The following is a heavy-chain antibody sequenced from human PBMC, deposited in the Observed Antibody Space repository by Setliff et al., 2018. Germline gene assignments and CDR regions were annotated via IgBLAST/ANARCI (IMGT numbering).Heavy chain of an antibody. J-gene: IGHJ4*02. CDR1: GYTFTNYD. D-gene: IGHD2-21*01. CDR3: ARGYCDGIGCPAPLYYFDS. Sequence: ASVKVSCKTSGYTFTNYDINWVRQATGQGLEWMGWMNPNSGNTEYSEEFQDRVTFTTDTSATTAYMDLRSLRSDDMAVYYCARGYCDGIGCPAPLYYFDSWGQGTLVTVSS. CDR2: MNPNSGNT. V-gene: IGHV1-8*03.